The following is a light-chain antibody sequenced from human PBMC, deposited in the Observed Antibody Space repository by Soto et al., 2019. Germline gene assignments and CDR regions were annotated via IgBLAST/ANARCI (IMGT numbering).Light chain of an antibody. CDR3: QQYGSSPRT. J-gene: IGKJ1*01. V-gene: IGKV3-11*01. CDR1: QSLSSY. Sequence: EIVLIQSPATLSLSPGERATLSCRASQSLSSYLAWYQQKPGQAPRLLIYDASNRATGIPDRFSGSGSGTDFTLTISSLEPEDFAVYYCQQYGSSPRTFGQGTKVDIK. CDR2: DAS.